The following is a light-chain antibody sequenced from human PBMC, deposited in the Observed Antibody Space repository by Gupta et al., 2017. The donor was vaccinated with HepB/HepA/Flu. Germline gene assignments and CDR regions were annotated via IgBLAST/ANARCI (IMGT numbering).Light chain of an antibody. CDR3: NSYSSSTTYV. Sequence: QSALTLPASVSESPGQSIPISCTGTNSEVGAYNYVSWYHQHPAKAPNLIFNHVTNRPSGVSAACFGSKSDNTAALTISALQAEDEADYYCNSYSSSTTYVFGTGTKVTVL. V-gene: IGLV2-14*03. CDR1: NSEVGAYNY. CDR2: HVT. J-gene: IGLJ1*01.